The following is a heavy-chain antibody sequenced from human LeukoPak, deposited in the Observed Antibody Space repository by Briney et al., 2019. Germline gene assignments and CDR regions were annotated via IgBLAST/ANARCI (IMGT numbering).Heavy chain of an antibody. V-gene: IGHV3-23*01. Sequence: HPGGSLRLSCAASGFTFSSYAMSWVRQAPGKGLEWVSVISVSGGSTYYADSVKGRFTISRDNSKNTLYLQVNSLRVEDTAVYYCAKGGGATVPFDNWGQGTLVTVSS. CDR3: AKGGGATVPFDN. D-gene: IGHD4-11*01. CDR1: GFTFSSYA. CDR2: ISVSGGST. J-gene: IGHJ4*02.